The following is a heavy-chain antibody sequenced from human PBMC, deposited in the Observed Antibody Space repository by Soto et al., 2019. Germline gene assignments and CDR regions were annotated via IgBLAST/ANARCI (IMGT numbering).Heavy chain of an antibody. CDR1: GFTFNGAW. Sequence: EVQLVESGGGLVEPGGSLRLSCAASGFTFNGAWMNWVRQGRGKGLEWVGRVKSKVDGETIDYAAPVKGRFTISRDDSRNMVYLQMNSLSTEDTAMYYCSADLPDWGAYAFDYWGQGALVTVSS. J-gene: IGHJ4*02. CDR3: SADLPDWGAYAFDY. CDR2: VKSKVDGETI. D-gene: IGHD3-16*01. V-gene: IGHV3-15*07.